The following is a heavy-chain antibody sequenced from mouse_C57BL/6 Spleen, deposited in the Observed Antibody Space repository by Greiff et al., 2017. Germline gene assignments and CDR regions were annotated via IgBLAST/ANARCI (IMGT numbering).Heavy chain of an antibody. CDR3: ARTAALLQDY. D-gene: IGHD1-1*01. J-gene: IGHJ4*01. CDR2: IHPNSGST. CDR1: GYTFTSYW. V-gene: IGHV1-64*01. Sequence: QVQLQQPGAELVKPGASVKLSCKASGYTFTSYWMHWVKQRPGQGLEWIGLIHPNSGSTNYNEKFKSKATLTVDKSSSTAYMQLSSLTSEDSAVYFCARTAALLQDYWGQGTSVTVSS.